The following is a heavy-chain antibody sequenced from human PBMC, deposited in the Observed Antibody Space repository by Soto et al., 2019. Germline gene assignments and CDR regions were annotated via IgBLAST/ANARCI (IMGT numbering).Heavy chain of an antibody. CDR3: ARGPSSSFYYYYGMDV. Sequence: GGSLRLSCAASGFTFSSYWMHWVRQAPGKGLVWVSRINSDGSSTSYADSVKGRFTISRDSAKNTLYLQMNSLRAEDTAVYYCARGPSSSFYYYYGMDVWGQGTTVTVSS. V-gene: IGHV3-74*01. D-gene: IGHD6-13*01. J-gene: IGHJ6*02. CDR2: INSDGSST. CDR1: GFTFSSYW.